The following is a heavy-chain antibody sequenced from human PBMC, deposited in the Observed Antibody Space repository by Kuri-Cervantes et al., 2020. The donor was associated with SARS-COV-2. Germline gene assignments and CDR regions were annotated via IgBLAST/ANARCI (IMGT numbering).Heavy chain of an antibody. CDR2: ISGSGAGT. D-gene: IGHD4-17*01. Sequence: GESLKISCAASGFTFSSYAMSWVRQAPGKGLEWVSLISGSGAGTYYAGSVKGRFTISRDNSKNTLYLQMNSLRAEDTAVYYCAKQGTTVTAKYDYWGQGTLVTVSS. J-gene: IGHJ4*02. CDR1: GFTFSSYA. CDR3: AKQGTTVTAKYDY. V-gene: IGHV3-23*01.